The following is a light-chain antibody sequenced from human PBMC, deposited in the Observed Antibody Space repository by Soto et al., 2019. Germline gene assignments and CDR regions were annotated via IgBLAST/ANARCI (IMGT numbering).Light chain of an antibody. CDR2: DAS. Sequence: DIVLTQSPGTLSLSPGERATLSCRASQSVSSYLAWYQQKPGQAPRLLIYDASNRATGIPARFSGSGSGTDFTLTISSLEPEDFAVYYCQQRSNWPPVFGGGTKV. CDR3: QQRSNWPPV. J-gene: IGKJ4*01. V-gene: IGKV3-11*01. CDR1: QSVSSY.